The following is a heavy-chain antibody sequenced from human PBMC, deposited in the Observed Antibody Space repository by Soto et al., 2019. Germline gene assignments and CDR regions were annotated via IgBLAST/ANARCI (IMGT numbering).Heavy chain of an antibody. V-gene: IGHV1-2*02. CDR1: GYTFTDYY. D-gene: IGHD1-26*01. J-gene: IGHJ6*02. Sequence: QVQLVQSRAEVKKPGASVNVSCKASGYTFTDYYIYWLRQAPGHGLEWMGWSNPNSGATNYAHNFQGRFTMTSDTSLRAAYMELRRLSSDDTAVYYCAKDQGGYLVSGMDVWGQGTTVTVSS. CDR2: SNPNSGAT. CDR3: AKDQGGYLVSGMDV.